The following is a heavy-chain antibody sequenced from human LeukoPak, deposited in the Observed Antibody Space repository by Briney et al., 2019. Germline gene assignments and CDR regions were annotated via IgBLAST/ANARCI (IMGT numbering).Heavy chain of an antibody. CDR3: ATGVWGMVREIIFDY. D-gene: IGHD3-10*01. V-gene: IGHV1-24*01. Sequence: ASVKVSCKVSGYTLTELSMHWVRQAPGKGLELMGGFDPEDGETIYAQKFQGRVTMTEDTSTDTAYMELSSLRSEDTAVYYCATGVWGMVREIIFDYWGQGTLVTVSS. J-gene: IGHJ4*02. CDR2: FDPEDGET. CDR1: GYTLTELS.